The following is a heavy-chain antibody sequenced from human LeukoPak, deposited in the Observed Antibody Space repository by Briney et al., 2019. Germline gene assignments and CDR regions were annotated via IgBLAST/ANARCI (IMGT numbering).Heavy chain of an antibody. V-gene: IGHV1-46*01. D-gene: IGHD3-10*01. CDR3: ARDGRGSTMVRGVIIRNYYMDV. Sequence: ASVKVSCKASGYTFTSYYMHWVRQAPGQGLEWMGIINPSGDSTSHAQKFQGRVTMTRDTSTSTVYMELSSLRSEDTAVYYCARDGRGSTMVRGVIIRNYYMDVWGKGTTVTVSS. CDR1: GYTFTSYY. J-gene: IGHJ6*03. CDR2: INPSGDST.